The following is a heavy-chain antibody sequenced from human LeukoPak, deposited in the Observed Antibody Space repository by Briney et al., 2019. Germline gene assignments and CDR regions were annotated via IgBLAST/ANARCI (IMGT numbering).Heavy chain of an antibody. D-gene: IGHD6-19*01. J-gene: IGHJ4*02. CDR3: ARGVHSSGWYDY. CDR1: DGSISSYY. V-gene: IGHV4-59*01. Sequence: SETLSLTCTVSDGSISSYYWSWIRQPPGKGLEWIGYIYYSGSTNYNPSLKSRVTISVDTSKNQFSLKLSSVTAADTAVYYCARGVHSSGWYDYWGQGTLVTVSS. CDR2: IYYSGST.